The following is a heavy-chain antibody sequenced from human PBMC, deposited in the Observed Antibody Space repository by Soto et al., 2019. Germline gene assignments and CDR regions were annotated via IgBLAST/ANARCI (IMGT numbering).Heavy chain of an antibody. V-gene: IGHV1-2*02. Sequence: ASVKVSCKASGYTFTGYYMHWVRQAPGQGLEWMGWINPNSGGANYAQKFQGRVTITRDTSASTAYMELSSLRSEDTAVYYCASSYCISTSCPPYYGMDVWGQGTTVTVSS. J-gene: IGHJ6*02. CDR2: INPNSGGA. CDR1: GYTFTGYY. D-gene: IGHD2-2*01. CDR3: ASSYCISTSCPPYYGMDV.